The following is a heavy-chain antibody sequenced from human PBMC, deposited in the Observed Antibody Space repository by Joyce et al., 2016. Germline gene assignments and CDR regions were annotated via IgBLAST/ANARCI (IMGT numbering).Heavy chain of an antibody. Sequence: AASGFTFDDYTMHWVRQAPGKGLWWVSLISWDGGSTYYADSVKGRFTISRDNSKSSLYLQMNSLGTEDTALYYCAKDRGGFGVVISSYLDYWGQGTLVTVSS. CDR1: GFTFDDYT. V-gene: IGHV3-43*01. D-gene: IGHD3-3*01. CDR2: ISWDGGST. J-gene: IGHJ4*02. CDR3: AKDRGGFGVVISSYLDY.